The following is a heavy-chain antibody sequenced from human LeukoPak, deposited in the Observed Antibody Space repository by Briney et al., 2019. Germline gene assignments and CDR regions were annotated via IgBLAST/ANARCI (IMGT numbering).Heavy chain of an antibody. Sequence: SETLSLTCTVSGGSISSYYWSWIRQPPGKGLEWIGYIYYSGSTNYNPSLKSRVTISVDTSKNQFSLKLSSVTAADTAVYYCARYGTVHYMDVWGKGTTVTVPS. V-gene: IGHV4-59*01. CDR1: GGSISSYY. J-gene: IGHJ6*03. CDR3: ARYGTVHYMDV. CDR2: IYYSGST. D-gene: IGHD2-8*01.